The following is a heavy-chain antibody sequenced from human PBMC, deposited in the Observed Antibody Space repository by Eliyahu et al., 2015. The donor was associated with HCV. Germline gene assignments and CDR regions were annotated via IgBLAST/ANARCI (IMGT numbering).Heavy chain of an antibody. CDR2: IIPIFGTA. J-gene: IGHJ6*02. D-gene: IGHD3-10*01. Sequence: LEWMGGIIPIFGTANYAQKFQGRVTITADKSTSTAYMELSSLRSEDTAVYYCARDLTMVRGKDYGMDVWGQGTTVTVSS. V-gene: IGHV1-69*06. CDR3: ARDLTMVRGKDYGMDV.